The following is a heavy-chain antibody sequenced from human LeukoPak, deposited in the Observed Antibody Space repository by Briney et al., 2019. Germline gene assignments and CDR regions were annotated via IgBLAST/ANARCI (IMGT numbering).Heavy chain of an antibody. Sequence: GGSLRLSCAASGFIFSSYWMSWVRQAPGEGLEWVANIKQDGSEEYYVDSVKGRFTISRDNAKNLLYLQMKSLRAEDTAVYYCARGSNWAFDYWGQATLVIVSS. D-gene: IGHD1-1*01. CDR1: GFIFSSYW. CDR3: ARGSNWAFDY. V-gene: IGHV3-7*01. CDR2: IKQDGSEE. J-gene: IGHJ4*02.